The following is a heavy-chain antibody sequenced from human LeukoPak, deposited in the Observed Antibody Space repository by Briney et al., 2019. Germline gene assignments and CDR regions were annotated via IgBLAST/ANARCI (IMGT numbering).Heavy chain of an antibody. J-gene: IGHJ5*02. CDR1: GYTFTSNG. D-gene: IGHD4-17*01. CDR2: ISAYNGNT. V-gene: IGHV1-18*01. CDR3: AREVDYGDVNWFDP. Sequence: ASVKVFCKASGYTFTSNGISWVRQAPGQGLEWMGWISAYNGNTNYAQKLQGRVTMTTDTSTSTAYMELRSLRSDDTAVYYCAREVDYGDVNWFDPWGQGTLVTVSS.